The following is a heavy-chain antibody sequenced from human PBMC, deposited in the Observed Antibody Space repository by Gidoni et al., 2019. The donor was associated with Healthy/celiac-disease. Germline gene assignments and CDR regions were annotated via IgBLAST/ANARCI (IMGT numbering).Heavy chain of an antibody. CDR1: GFTFSSYS. CDR2: ISSSSSYI. Sequence: EVQLVESGGGLVKPGGSLRLSCAASGFTFSSYSMNWVRQAPGKGLEWVSSISSSSSYIYYADSVKGRFTISRDNAKNSLYLQMNSLRAEDTAVYYCARWTGYCSSTSCYSPSDYYYGMDVWGQGTTVTVSS. J-gene: IGHJ6*02. V-gene: IGHV3-21*01. CDR3: ARWTGYCSSTSCYSPSDYYYGMDV. D-gene: IGHD2-2*01.